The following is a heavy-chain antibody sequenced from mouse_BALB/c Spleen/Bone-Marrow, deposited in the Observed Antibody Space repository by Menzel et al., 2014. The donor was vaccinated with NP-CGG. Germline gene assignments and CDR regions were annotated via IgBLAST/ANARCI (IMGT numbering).Heavy chain of an antibody. CDR1: GYSFTSYY. J-gene: IGHJ2*01. CDR3: ARDWDEYYFDY. V-gene: IGHV1-66*01. Sequence: QVQLQQSGPELVKPGASVKMSCKASGYSFTSYYIHWVKQRPGQGLEWIGWIFPGSDNTKYNEKFEGKATLTADTSSSTAYMHLSSLTSEDSAVYFCARDWDEYYFDYWGQGTTLTVSS. CDR2: IFPGSDNT. D-gene: IGHD4-1*01.